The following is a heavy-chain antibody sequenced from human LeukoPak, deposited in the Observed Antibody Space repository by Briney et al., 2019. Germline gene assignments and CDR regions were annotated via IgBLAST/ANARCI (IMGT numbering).Heavy chain of an antibody. CDR1: GYTFTGYY. CDR3: ARGASGGYVNY. V-gene: IGHV1-2*02. J-gene: IGHJ4*02. D-gene: IGHD5-12*01. CDR2: INPNSGGT. Sequence: ASVKVSCKASGYTFTGYYMHWVRQAPGQGLEWMGWINPNSGGTNYAQKFQGRVTMTRDTSTSTVYMELSSLRSEDTAVYYCARGASGGYVNYWGQGTLVTVSS.